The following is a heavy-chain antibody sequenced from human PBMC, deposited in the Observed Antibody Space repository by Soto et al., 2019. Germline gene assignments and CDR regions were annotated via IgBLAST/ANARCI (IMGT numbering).Heavy chain of an antibody. CDR1: GFTFSSFW. CDR2: VKQDGTDE. Sequence: GGSLRLSCAASGFTFSSFWMSWVRQAPGTGLEWVASVKQDGTDEYYVDSVRGRFTISRDNAKNSLYLQMDSLRAEDTAVYYCARVPDSSGYAVGAAFDIWGQGTMVTVSS. D-gene: IGHD3-22*01. V-gene: IGHV3-7*04. J-gene: IGHJ3*02. CDR3: ARVPDSSGYAVGAAFDI.